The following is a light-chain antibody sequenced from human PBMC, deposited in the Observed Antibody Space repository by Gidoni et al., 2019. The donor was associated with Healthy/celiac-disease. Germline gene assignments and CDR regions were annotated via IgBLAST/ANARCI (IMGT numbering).Light chain of an antibody. Sequence: EIVLPQSPGTLSLSPGERATLSCRASQSVSSSYLAWYQQKPGQAPMLLIYGASSRATGIPDRFRGSGSGTDFTLTISRLEPEYFAVYYCQQYGSSPLTFGGGTKVEIK. V-gene: IGKV3-20*01. CDR1: QSVSSSY. CDR3: QQYGSSPLT. CDR2: GAS. J-gene: IGKJ4*01.